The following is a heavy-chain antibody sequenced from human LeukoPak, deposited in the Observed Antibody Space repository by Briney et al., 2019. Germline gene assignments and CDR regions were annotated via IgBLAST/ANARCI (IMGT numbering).Heavy chain of an antibody. J-gene: IGHJ4*02. CDR1: GFTFSSYA. V-gene: IGHV3-30-3*01. D-gene: IGHD6-19*01. CDR3: AKGVGSRGWYLADY. Sequence: GGSLRLSCAASGFTFSSYAMHWVRQAPGKGLEWVAVISYDGSNKYYADSVKGRFTISRDNSKNTLFLQMNSLRAEDTAVYYCAKGVGSRGWYLADYWAQETLVTVSS. CDR2: ISYDGSNK.